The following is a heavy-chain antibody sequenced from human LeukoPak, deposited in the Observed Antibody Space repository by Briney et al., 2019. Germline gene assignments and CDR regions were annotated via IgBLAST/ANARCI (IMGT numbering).Heavy chain of an antibody. CDR3: SSDHNYYGMDV. CDR2: IKQDGSEK. J-gene: IGHJ6*02. V-gene: IGHV3-7*01. CDR1: GFTFSSYW. Sequence: GGSLRLSCAASGFTFSSYWMSWVRQAPGKGLEWVANIKQDGSEKYYVDSVKGRFTISRDNAENSLYLQMNSLRAEDTAVYYCSSDHNYYGMDVWGQGTTVTVSS. D-gene: IGHD5-24*01.